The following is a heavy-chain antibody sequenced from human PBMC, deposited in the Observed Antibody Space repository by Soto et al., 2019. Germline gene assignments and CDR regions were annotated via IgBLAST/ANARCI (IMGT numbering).Heavy chain of an antibody. D-gene: IGHD1-7*01. V-gene: IGHV3-33*01. CDR3: AREGGFITGTTPGFDY. CDR1: GSTFSSYG. J-gene: IGHJ4*02. CDR2: IWYDGSNK. Sequence: QVQLVESGGGVVQPGRSLRLSCAASGSTFSSYGMHWVRQAPGKGLEWVAVIWYDGSNKYYADSVKGRFTISRDNSKNTLYLQMNSLRAEDTAVYYCAREGGFITGTTPGFDYWGQGTLVTVSS.